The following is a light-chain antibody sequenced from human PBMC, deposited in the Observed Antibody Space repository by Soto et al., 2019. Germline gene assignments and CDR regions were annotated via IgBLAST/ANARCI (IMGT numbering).Light chain of an antibody. CDR2: AAS. J-gene: IGKJ2*01. CDR3: QQFGNSPFT. CDR1: QTLNSAF. V-gene: IGKV3-20*01. Sequence: EIVLTQSPGTLSVSPGERATLSCRASQTLNSAFLAWYQQRPGQSPRLLIFAASSRATDIPDRFSGSGSGTEFTLTISRLEPEDFAVYYCQQFGNSPFTFDQGTKLEIK.